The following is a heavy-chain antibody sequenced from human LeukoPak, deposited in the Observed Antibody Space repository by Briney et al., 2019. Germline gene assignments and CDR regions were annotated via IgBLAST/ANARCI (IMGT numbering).Heavy chain of an antibody. D-gene: IGHD5-18*01. CDR1: GGSISRSNW. Sequence: SETLSLTCAVSGGSISRSNWWTWVRQPPGKGLEWIGEIYHSGSTNYNPSLKSRVTISVDKSKNQFSLKLSSVTAADTAVYYCARDAPDTAMVKGAFDIWGQGTMVTVSS. CDR2: IYHSGST. V-gene: IGHV4-4*02. CDR3: ARDAPDTAMVKGAFDI. J-gene: IGHJ3*02.